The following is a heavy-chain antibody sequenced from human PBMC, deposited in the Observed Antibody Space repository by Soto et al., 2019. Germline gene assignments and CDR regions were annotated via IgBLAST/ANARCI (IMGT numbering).Heavy chain of an antibody. J-gene: IGHJ3*02. D-gene: IGHD4-17*01. CDR1: GGSVSSSSYS. CDR2: IYSSENT. Sequence: SETLSLTCTVSGGSVSSSSYSWGWIRQSPGKGLEWIGTIYSSENTYYNPSLLSRVTISVDTSKNQFSLKLSSVTAADTAVYYCGRGDYANAFDIWGQGTMVTVSS. V-gene: IGHV4-39*01. CDR3: GRGDYANAFDI.